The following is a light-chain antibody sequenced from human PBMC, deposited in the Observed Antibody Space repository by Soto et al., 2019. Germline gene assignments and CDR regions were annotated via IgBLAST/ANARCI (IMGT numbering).Light chain of an antibody. J-gene: IGKJ1*01. CDR2: KAS. Sequence: GDRVTITCRASQSISSWLAWYQQKPGKAPKLLIYKASTLKSGVPSRFSGSGSCTEFTLTISSLQPDDFATYYCQHYNSYSEAFGQGTKVDIK. V-gene: IGKV1-5*03. CDR3: QHYNSYSEA. CDR1: QSISSW.